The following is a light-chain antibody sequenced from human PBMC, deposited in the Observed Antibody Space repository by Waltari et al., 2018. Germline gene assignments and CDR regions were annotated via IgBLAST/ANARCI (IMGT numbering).Light chain of an antibody. CDR1: SLRRYY. J-gene: IGLJ2*01. V-gene: IGLV3-19*01. Sequence: SSELTQDPTVSVALGQTVRITCQGDSLRRYYPSWYQQRPGPAPILVFYGQSSRPSGIPDRFSGSISGTTASLTITGAQAEDEADYYCHSRDSSSTRFFGGGTRLTV. CDR3: HSRDSSSTRF. CDR2: GQS.